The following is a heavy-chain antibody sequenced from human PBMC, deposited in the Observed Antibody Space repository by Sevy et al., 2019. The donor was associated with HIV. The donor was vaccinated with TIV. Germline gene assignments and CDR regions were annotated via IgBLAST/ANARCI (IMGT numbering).Heavy chain of an antibody. Sequence: SETLSLTCTVSGGSVSSDNYYWSWIRQPPGKGLEWIGNIYYSGSTNYNPSLKSRVTISVDTSKNQFSLKLSSVTAADTAVYYCARDHSRSYYDSWFDPWGQEPWSPSPQ. CDR2: IYYSGST. CDR3: ARDHSRSYYDSWFDP. V-gene: IGHV4-61*01. CDR1: GGSVSSDNYY. J-gene: IGHJ5*02. D-gene: IGHD1-26*01.